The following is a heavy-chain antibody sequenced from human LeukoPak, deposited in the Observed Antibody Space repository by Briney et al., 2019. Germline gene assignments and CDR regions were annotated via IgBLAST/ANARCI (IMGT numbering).Heavy chain of an antibody. V-gene: IGHV4-34*01. CDR3: ATEQYCSGGSCSMDTAMV. Sequence: SETLSLTCDVYGGSFSGYYWSWIRQPPGKGLEWIGEINHSGSTNYNPSLKSRVTISVDTSKNQFSLKLSSVTAADTAVYYCATEQYCSGGSCSMDTAMVWGQGTLVTVSS. J-gene: IGHJ4*02. D-gene: IGHD2-15*01. CDR1: GGSFSGYY. CDR2: INHSGST.